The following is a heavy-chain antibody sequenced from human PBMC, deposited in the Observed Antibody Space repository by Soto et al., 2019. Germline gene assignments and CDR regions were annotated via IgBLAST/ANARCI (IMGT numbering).Heavy chain of an antibody. J-gene: IGHJ6*03. CDR2: ISGSGGST. V-gene: IGHV3-23*01. CDR1: GFTFSSYA. D-gene: IGHD2-2*01. Sequence: GGSLRLSCAASGFTFSSYAMSWVRQAPGKGLEWVSAISGSGGSTYYADSVKGRFTISRDNSKNTLYLQMNSLRAEDTAVYYCAKRQVKVPAAISLYYYYMDVWGKGTTVTVSS. CDR3: AKRQVKVPAAISLYYYYMDV.